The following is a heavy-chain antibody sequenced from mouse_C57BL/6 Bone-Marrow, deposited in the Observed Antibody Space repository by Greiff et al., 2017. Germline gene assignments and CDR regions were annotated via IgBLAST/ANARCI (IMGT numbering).Heavy chain of an antibody. V-gene: IGHV1-55*01. CDR1: GYTFTSYW. Sequence: VQLQQSGAELVKPGASVKMSCKASGYTFTSYWITWVKQRPGQGLEWIGDIYPGSGSTNYNEKFKSKATLTVDTSSSTAYMQLSSLTSEDSAVYYCAKPYGNFYYWYYDVWGTGTTVTVSS. CDR2: IYPGSGST. J-gene: IGHJ1*03. CDR3: AKPYGNFYYWYYDV. D-gene: IGHD2-1*01.